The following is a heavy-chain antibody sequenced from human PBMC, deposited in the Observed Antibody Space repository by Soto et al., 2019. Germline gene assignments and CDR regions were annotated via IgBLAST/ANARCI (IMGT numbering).Heavy chain of an antibody. J-gene: IGHJ4*02. CDR1: GFAFRSYN. D-gene: IGHD1-7*01. Sequence: PGGSLTLSCAGSGFAFRSYNMNWVRQPPGKGLEWVASISSGSSNIYYADSVKGRFTISRDNAKDSLYLQMDSLRAEDSAVYYCTSATVVSGTFDFWGQGTLLPGSS. CDR3: TSATVVSGTFDF. V-gene: IGHV3-21*01. CDR2: ISSGSSNI.